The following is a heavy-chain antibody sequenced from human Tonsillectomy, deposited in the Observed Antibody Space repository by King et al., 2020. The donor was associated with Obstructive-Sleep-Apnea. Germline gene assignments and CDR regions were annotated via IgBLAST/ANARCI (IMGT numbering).Heavy chain of an antibody. D-gene: IGHD3-10*02. J-gene: IGHJ3*02. CDR1: GFTFSDYY. CDR2: ISSGGTTI. CDR3: ARHVSFFDI. Sequence: VQLVASGGGLVKPGGYLRLSCATSGFTFSDYYMSWIRQAPGKGLEWLSYISSGGTTIYYADSVKGRFIISRDNAKKSLYLQMHSLRAEDTAVYYCARHVSFFDIWGQGTMVTVSS. V-gene: IGHV3-11*01.